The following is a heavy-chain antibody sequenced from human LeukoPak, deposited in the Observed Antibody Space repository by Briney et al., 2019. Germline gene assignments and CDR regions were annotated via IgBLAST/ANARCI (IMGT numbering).Heavy chain of an antibody. Sequence: GGSLRLSCAASGFTFSSYAVSWVRQAPGKGLEWVSAISGSGGSTYYADSVKGRFTISRDNSKNTLYLQMNSLRAEDTAVYYCAKADPIYSSSWYYFDYWGQGTLVTVSS. J-gene: IGHJ4*02. CDR2: ISGSGGST. V-gene: IGHV3-23*01. CDR1: GFTFSSYA. D-gene: IGHD6-13*01. CDR3: AKADPIYSSSWYYFDY.